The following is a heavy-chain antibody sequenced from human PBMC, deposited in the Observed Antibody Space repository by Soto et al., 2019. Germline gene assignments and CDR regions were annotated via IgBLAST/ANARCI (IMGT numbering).Heavy chain of an antibody. V-gene: IGHV3-23*01. D-gene: IGHD3-3*01. Sequence: EVQLLESGGGLVQPGGSLRLSCAASGFTFSSYAMSWVRQAPGKGLEWVSSISGSAGTYYADSVKGRSTISRENSKNTVYLQINSLRAEDMADYYCSKRSGDFSCGYYPFDYWGQGTLVTVSS. CDR2: ISGSAGT. CDR3: SKRSGDFSCGYYPFDY. J-gene: IGHJ4*02. CDR1: GFTFSSYA.